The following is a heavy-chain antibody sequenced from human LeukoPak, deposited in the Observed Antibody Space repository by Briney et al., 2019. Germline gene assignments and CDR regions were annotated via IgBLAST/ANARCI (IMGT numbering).Heavy chain of an antibody. D-gene: IGHD3-3*01. CDR1: GGSISSGDYC. V-gene: IGHV4-30-4*08. CDR2: IYYSGST. J-gene: IGHJ4*02. Sequence: SQTLSLTCTVSGGSISSGDYCWSWIRQPPGKGLEWIGYIYYSGSTYYNPSLKSRVTISVDTSKNQFSLKLSSVTAADTAVYYCVRTYDFWSGYPRYFDYWGQGTLVTVSS. CDR3: VRTYDFWSGYPRYFDY.